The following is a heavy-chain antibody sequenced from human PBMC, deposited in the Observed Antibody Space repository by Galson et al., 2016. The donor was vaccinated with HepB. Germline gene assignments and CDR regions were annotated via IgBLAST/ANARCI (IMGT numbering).Heavy chain of an antibody. D-gene: IGHD4/OR15-4a*01. Sequence: LRLSCAVSGFRLSSYRMTWVRQAPGKGLEWVSTIVSDGRTYYGDAVTGRFTISRDTSTNELFLQMNSLRAEDTAIYSCAKDWGYDYGPNLDSWGQGTLVTVSS. V-gene: IGHV3-23*01. CDR2: IVSDGRT. CDR3: AKDWGYDYGPNLDS. J-gene: IGHJ5*01. CDR1: GFRLSSYR.